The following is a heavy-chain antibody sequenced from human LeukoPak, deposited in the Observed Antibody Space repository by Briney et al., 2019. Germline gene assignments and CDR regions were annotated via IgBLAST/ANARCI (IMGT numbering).Heavy chain of an antibody. J-gene: IGHJ4*02. CDR1: GYTFTGYY. CDR2: INPNSGGT. CDR3: ARVRSDCSSTSCYVDYFDY. V-gene: IGHV1-2*02. D-gene: IGHD2-2*01. Sequence: ASVKVSCKASGYTFTGYYMHWVRQAPGQGLEWMGWINPNSGGTNYAQKFQGRVTMTWDTSISTAYMELSRLRSDGTAVYYCARVRSDCSSTSCYVDYFDYWGQGTLVTVSS.